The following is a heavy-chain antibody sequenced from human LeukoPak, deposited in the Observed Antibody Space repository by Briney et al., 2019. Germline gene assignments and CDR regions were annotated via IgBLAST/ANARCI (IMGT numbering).Heavy chain of an antibody. J-gene: IGHJ2*01. Sequence: GGSLRLSCAASGFTFSSFAMHWVRQAPGKGLEWLAVMSYDGSNDYYAGSLKGRLSMSRDNSRNTLSLQIKSLRPDDTAVYYCARDAGGAFYWYFDLWGRGTLVTVSS. CDR2: MSYDGSND. D-gene: IGHD3-16*01. CDR3: ARDAGGAFYWYFDL. V-gene: IGHV3-30-3*01. CDR1: GFTFSSFA.